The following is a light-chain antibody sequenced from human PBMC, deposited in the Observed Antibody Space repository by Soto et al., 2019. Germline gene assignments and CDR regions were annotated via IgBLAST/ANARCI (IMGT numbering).Light chain of an antibody. J-gene: IGKJ1*01. CDR1: QSVSSSF. CDR3: QQYFTSPWA. CDR2: GAS. Sequence: EIVLTQSPGTLSLSPGERATLSCRASQSVSSSFLAWYQQKPGQAPRLLIYGASNTATGIPDSFSGSGSGTDFTLTIRRLEPEDFAVYYCQQYFTSPWAFGQGTKVAIE. V-gene: IGKV3-20*01.